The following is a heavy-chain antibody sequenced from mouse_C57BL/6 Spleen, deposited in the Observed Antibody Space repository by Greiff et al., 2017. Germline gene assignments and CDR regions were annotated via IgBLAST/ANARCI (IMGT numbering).Heavy chain of an antibody. CDR1: GYSFTGYY. J-gene: IGHJ4*01. Sequence: EVQLQQSGPELVKPGASVKISCKASGYSFTGYYMNWVKQSPEKSLEWIGEINPSTGGTTYNQKFKAKATLTVDKSSSTAYMQLKSLTSEDSAVYYCARGALIYYGRGYAMDYWGQGTSVTVSS. D-gene: IGHD2-1*01. V-gene: IGHV1-42*01. CDR3: ARGALIYYGRGYAMDY. CDR2: INPSTGGT.